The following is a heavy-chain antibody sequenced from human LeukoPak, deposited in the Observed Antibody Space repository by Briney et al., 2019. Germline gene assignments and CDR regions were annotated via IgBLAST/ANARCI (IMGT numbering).Heavy chain of an antibody. J-gene: IGHJ4*02. D-gene: IGHD6-13*01. V-gene: IGHV4-59*01. CDR3: ARASIAAAGTIDY. CDR1: GGFISSYY. CDR2: IYYSGST. Sequence: SETLSLTCTVSGGFISSYYWSWIRQPPGKGLEWIGYIYYSGSTNYNPSLKSRVTISVDTSKNQFSLKLSSVTAADTAVYYCARASIAAAGTIDYWGQGTLVTVSS.